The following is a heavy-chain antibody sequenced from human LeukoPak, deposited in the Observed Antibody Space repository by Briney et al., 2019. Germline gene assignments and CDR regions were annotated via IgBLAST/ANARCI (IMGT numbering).Heavy chain of an antibody. D-gene: IGHD6-19*01. J-gene: IGHJ5*02. CDR3: ARRIAVAGTAWFDP. CDR2: IYYSGST. V-gene: IGHV4-59*08. Sequence: SETLSLTCTVSGGSISSYYWSWIRQPPGKGLEWIGYIYYSGSTNYNPSLKSRVTISVDTSKNQFSLKLSSVTAADTAVYYCARRIAVAGTAWFDPWGQGTLVTVSS. CDR1: GGSISSYY.